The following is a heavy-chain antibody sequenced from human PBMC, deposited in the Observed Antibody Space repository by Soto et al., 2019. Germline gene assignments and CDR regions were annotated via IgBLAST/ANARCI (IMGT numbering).Heavy chain of an antibody. Sequence: QVQLVESGGGVVQPGRSLRLSCAASGFTFSSYAMHWVRQAPGKGLEWVAVISYDGSNKYYADSVKGRFTISRDNSKNTLYLQMNSLRAEDTAVYYCARPRWRDDYNWGYFDLWGRGNLVTVSS. V-gene: IGHV3-30-3*01. CDR2: ISYDGSNK. CDR1: GFTFSSYA. CDR3: ARPRWRDDYNWGYFDL. D-gene: IGHD4-4*01. J-gene: IGHJ2*01.